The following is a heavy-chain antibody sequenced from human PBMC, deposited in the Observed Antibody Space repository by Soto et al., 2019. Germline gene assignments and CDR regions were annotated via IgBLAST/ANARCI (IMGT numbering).Heavy chain of an antibody. CDR2: IWYDGSNK. J-gene: IGHJ4*02. D-gene: IGHD2-15*01. CDR1: GFIFSDFA. Sequence: GGSLRLSCAASGFIFSDFAMHWVRQAPGKGLEWVAEIWYDGSNKYYADSVKGRFTISRDNSKNTLYLQMNSLRAEDTAVYYCAREGCSGGSCYGIDYWGQGTLVTVSS. CDR3: AREGCSGGSCYGIDY. V-gene: IGHV3-33*01.